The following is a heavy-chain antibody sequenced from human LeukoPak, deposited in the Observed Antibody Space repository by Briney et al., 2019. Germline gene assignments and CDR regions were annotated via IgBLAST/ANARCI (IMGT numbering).Heavy chain of an antibody. CDR2: IYYSGST. Sequence: SETLSPTCTVSGGSISSSSYYWGWIRQPPGKGLEWIGSIYYSGSTYYNPSLKSRVTISVDTSKNQFSLKLSSVTAADTAVYYCARLFWYSGSYQNIDYWGQGTLVTVSS. D-gene: IGHD1-26*01. J-gene: IGHJ4*02. V-gene: IGHV4-39*01. CDR3: ARLFWYSGSYQNIDY. CDR1: GGSISSSSYY.